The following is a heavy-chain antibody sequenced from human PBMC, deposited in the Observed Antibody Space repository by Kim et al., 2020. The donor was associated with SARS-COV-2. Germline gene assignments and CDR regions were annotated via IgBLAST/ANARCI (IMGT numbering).Heavy chain of an antibody. J-gene: IGHJ3*02. Sequence: GGSLRLSCAASGFIFPYYAMNWVRQAPGKGLEWVSAISGSGDKTFYADFVEGRFTISRDNSKNTLYLQMNSLRAEDTAVFYSAKGLYNSRNYYTFEMWG. V-gene: IGHV3-23*01. CDR1: GFIFPYYA. D-gene: IGHD3-10*01. CDR3: AKGLYNSRNYYTFEM. CDR2: ISGSGDKT.